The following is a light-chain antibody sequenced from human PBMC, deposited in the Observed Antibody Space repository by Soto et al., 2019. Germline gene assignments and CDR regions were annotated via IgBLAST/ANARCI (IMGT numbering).Light chain of an antibody. CDR2: KAS. CDR3: HQYDSYPLT. CDR1: RSVNTW. V-gene: IGKV1-5*03. J-gene: IGKJ1*01. Sequence: DIQMTQSPSTLSASVGDRVTITCRASRSVNTWLAWYQQKPGKAPKLLIYKASALQSGVPSRFSGSGSGSHFTLTISSLQPDDFATYYCHQYDSYPLTFGQGTKVEIK.